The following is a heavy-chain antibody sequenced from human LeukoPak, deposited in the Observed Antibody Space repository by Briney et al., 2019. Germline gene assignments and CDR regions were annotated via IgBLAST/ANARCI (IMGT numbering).Heavy chain of an antibody. D-gene: IGHD1-26*01. CDR3: ARHGFRSGSYYFDS. CDR1: GGSISSNY. J-gene: IGHJ4*02. V-gene: IGHV4-4*09. Sequence: PSETLSLICTVSGGSISSNYWSWIRQPPGKGLEWIGYIYTSGSTNYNPSLKSRVTISLDTSKNQFALKLRSVTAADTAVYYCARHGFRSGSYYFDSWGPGTLVTASS. CDR2: IYTSGST.